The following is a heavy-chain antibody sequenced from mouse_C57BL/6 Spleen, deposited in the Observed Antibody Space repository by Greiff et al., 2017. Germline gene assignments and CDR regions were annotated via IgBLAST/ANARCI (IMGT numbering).Heavy chain of an antibody. CDR3: AREGGVLRFDY. Sequence: QVQLQQPGAELVKPGASVKLSCKASGYTFTSYWMHWVKQRPGQGLEWIGMIHPNSGSTNYNEKFKSKATLTVDKSSSTAYMQLSSLTSEDSAVYYCAREGGVLRFDYWGQGTTLTVSS. V-gene: IGHV1-64*01. J-gene: IGHJ2*01. CDR1: GYTFTSYW. D-gene: IGHD1-1*01. CDR2: IHPNSGST.